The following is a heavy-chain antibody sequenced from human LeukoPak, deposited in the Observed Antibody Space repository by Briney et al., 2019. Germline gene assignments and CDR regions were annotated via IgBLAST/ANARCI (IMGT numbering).Heavy chain of an antibody. CDR3: TTYGSGSYYPPP. V-gene: IGHV3-11*03. Sequence: GGSLRLSCAASGFTFSDNYMSWIRQGPGKGLEWVSYISSRSDYTNYADSVKGRFTISRDNAKNSLFLQMNSLRAEDTAVYYCTTYGSGSYYPPPWGQGTPVTVSS. CDR1: GFTFSDNY. J-gene: IGHJ5*02. D-gene: IGHD3-10*01. CDR2: ISSRSDYT.